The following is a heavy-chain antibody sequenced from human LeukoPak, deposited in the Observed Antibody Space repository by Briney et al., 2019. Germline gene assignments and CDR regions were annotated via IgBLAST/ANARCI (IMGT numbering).Heavy chain of an antibody. D-gene: IGHD2/OR15-2a*01. Sequence: GRSLRLSCAASGFTFSGYWMHWVRHAPGKGLGWVSRIRTDGSGTTYADSVKGRFTISRDNGKNTLYLQMNSLRAEDTAVYYCARISSRDYFDYWGQGTLVTVSS. CDR1: GFTFSGYW. CDR2: IRTDGSGT. CDR3: ARISSRDYFDY. J-gene: IGHJ4*02. V-gene: IGHV3-74*03.